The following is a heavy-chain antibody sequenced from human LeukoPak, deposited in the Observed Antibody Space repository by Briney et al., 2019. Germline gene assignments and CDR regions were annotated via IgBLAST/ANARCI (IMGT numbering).Heavy chain of an antibody. V-gene: IGHV4-61*02. J-gene: IGHJ5*02. CDR1: GGSISSGYYY. CDR2: IYTTGST. CDR3: AGEAGSSSPGWFDP. D-gene: IGHD6-6*01. Sequence: SQTLSLTCTVSGGSISSGYYYWSWIRQPAGKGLEWIGRIYTTGSTNYNPSLKSRVTLSVDTSKNQFSLKLSSVTAADTAVYYCAGEAGSSSPGWFDPWGQGTLVTVSS.